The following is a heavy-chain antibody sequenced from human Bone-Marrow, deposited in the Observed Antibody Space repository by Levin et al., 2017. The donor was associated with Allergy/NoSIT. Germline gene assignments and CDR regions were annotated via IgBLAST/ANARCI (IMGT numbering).Heavy chain of an antibody. J-gene: IGHJ6*02. D-gene: IGHD2-15*01. Sequence: SVKVSCKSFGDTFNIYAISWVRQAPGQGLEWVGGIVPISGSGNNALKFQGRVSITADTSATTAYMELSSLTSEDTAVYFCAKCGKDCSGSAYFSYGMDVWGQGTTVTVTS. CDR2: IVPISGSG. CDR3: AKCGKDCSGSAYFSYGMDV. V-gene: IGHV1-69*06. CDR1: GDTFNIYA.